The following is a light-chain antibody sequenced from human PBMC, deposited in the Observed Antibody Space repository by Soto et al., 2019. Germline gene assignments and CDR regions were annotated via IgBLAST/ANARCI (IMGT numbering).Light chain of an antibody. CDR2: EVS. CDR1: SSDVGGYNY. Sequence: QSALTQPPSASGSAGQSVTISCTGTSSDVGGYNYVSWYQQHPGKAPKRMIYEVSKRPSGVPDRFSGSKSGNTASLTVSGLQAEDEADYYCSSYAGSNNLVFGGGTKVTVL. J-gene: IGLJ2*01. CDR3: SSYAGSNNLV. V-gene: IGLV2-8*01.